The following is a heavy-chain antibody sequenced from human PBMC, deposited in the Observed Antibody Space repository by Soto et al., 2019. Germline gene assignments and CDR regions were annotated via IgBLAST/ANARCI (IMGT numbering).Heavy chain of an antibody. CDR3: ARPYYDFWSGYSYYYYGMDV. CDR2: IYYSGST. J-gene: IGHJ6*02. CDR1: GGSIGSSSYY. V-gene: IGHV4-39*01. Sequence: SETLSLTCTVSGGSIGSSSYYWGWIRQPPGKGLEWIGSIYYSGSTYYNPSLKSRVTISVDTSKNQFSLKLSSVTAADTAVYYCARPYYDFWSGYSYYYYGMDVWGQGTTVTVS. D-gene: IGHD3-3*01.